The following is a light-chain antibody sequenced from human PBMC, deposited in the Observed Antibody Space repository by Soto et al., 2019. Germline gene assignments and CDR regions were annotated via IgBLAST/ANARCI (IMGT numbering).Light chain of an antibody. CDR3: QQYSSFWT. CDR2: DAS. Sequence: DIQMTQSPSTLSASVGDRVTITCRASQYISSWLAWYQQKPGKAPKVLIYDASNLQSGVPSRFSGSGSGTEFTLTISSLQPDDFATYYCQQYSSFWTFCQGTKVELK. J-gene: IGKJ1*01. V-gene: IGKV1-5*01. CDR1: QYISSW.